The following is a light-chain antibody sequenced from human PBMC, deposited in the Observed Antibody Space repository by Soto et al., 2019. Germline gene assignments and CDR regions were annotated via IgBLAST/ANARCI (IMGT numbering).Light chain of an antibody. Sequence: QSALTQPASVSGSPGQSIAISCTGTSSDVGAYNYVSWYQQHPGKAPKLMIYEVTNRPSGVSNRFSGSKSGNTASLTISGLQAEDEADYYCSSYTTSITYVFGTWTKVTVL. J-gene: IGLJ1*01. V-gene: IGLV2-14*01. CDR1: SSDVGAYNY. CDR2: EVT. CDR3: SSYTTSITYV.